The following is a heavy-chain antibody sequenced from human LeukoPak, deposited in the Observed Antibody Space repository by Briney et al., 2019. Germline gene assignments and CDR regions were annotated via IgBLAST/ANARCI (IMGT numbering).Heavy chain of an antibody. Sequence: SETLSLTCTVSGGSISSYYWGWIRQPPGKGLEWIGSIYYSGSTYYNPSLKSRITISVDTSKNQFSLKLSSVTAADTAVYYCAVRIYSNFDYWGQGTLVTVSS. J-gene: IGHJ4*02. CDR2: IYYSGST. CDR1: GGSISSYY. V-gene: IGHV4-39*07. D-gene: IGHD2-21*01. CDR3: AVRIYSNFDY.